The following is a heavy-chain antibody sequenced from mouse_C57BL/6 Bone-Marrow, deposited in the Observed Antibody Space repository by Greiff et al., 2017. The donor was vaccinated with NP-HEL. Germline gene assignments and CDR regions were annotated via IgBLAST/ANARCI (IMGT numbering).Heavy chain of an antibody. CDR3: AREGTTVEAWFAY. Sequence: EVQLVESGGGLVKPGGSLKLSCAASGFTFSDYGMHWVRQAPEKGLEWVAYISRGSSTTYYADTVKGRVTISRDNAKNTLFLHMTSLRSEDTAMYYCAREGTTVEAWFAYWGQGTLVTVSA. CDR1: GFTFSDYG. CDR2: ISRGSSTT. V-gene: IGHV5-17*01. J-gene: IGHJ3*01. D-gene: IGHD1-1*01.